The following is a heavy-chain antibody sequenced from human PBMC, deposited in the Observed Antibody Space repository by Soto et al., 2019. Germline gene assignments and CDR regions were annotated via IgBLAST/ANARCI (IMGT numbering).Heavy chain of an antibody. J-gene: IGHJ6*03. Sequence: EVQLVESGGGLVKPGGSLRLSCAASGFTFRSYSMNWVRQAPGKGLEWVSPTGNSSSNIYYADSVKGRFTISRDNAKNSLDLQMSSLTAEDTALYFCARAIVPYIAAAGHYYYYMDVWGKGTTVTVSS. V-gene: IGHV3-21*01. CDR1: GFTFRSYS. D-gene: IGHD6-13*01. CDR3: ARAIVPYIAAAGHYYYYMDV. CDR2: TGNSSSNI.